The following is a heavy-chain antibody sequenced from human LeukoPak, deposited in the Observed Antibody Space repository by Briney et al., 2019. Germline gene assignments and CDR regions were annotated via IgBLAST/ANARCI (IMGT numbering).Heavy chain of an antibody. Sequence: GGSLRLSCAASGFTFSSYDMHWVRQAPGKGLEWVSAIGTAGDTYYPGSVKGRFTISRENAKSSLYLQMNSLRAGDTAVYYCARGRFKGESYYYYGMDVWGQGTTVTVSS. CDR3: ARGRFKGESYYYYGMDV. CDR1: GFTFSSYD. J-gene: IGHJ6*02. D-gene: IGHD3-3*01. CDR2: IGTAGDT. V-gene: IGHV3-13*01.